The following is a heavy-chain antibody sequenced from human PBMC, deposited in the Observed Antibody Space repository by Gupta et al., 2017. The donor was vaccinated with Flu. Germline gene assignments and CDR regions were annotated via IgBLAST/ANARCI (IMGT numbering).Heavy chain of an antibody. V-gene: IGHV3-30*06. D-gene: IGHD6-19*01. CDR1: GFNIKSEG. CDR3: ARGSMVGNGLDF. CDR2: IAHDRSDE. Sequence: QVQLAESGGGVVPPGTSLRLSCIKAGFNIKSEGLHWVRQAPGKGLEWLKLIAHDRSDEKYAKSVKGRFSISRDNSKNTAYLKMRRLRGEDTAVYYCARGSMVGNGLDFWGRGTRVIVSS. J-gene: IGHJ4*02.